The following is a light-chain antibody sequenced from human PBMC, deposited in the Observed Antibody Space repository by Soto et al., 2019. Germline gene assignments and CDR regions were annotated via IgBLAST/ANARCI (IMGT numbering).Light chain of an antibody. V-gene: IGLV6-57*02. CDR1: SGSIASNY. CDR3: QSYVSLNLV. CDR2: ADD. Sequence: NFMLTQPHSVSESPGKTVTLSCTGSSGSIASNYVQWYQQRPGSAPTVVIYADDQRPSGVPDRFSGSIDRSSNSASLTISGLKTEDEADYYCQSYVSLNLVFGTGNKLTVL. J-gene: IGLJ1*01.